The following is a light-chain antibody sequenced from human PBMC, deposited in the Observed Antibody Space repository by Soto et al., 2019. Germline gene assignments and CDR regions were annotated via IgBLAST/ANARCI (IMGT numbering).Light chain of an antibody. CDR2: DVR. Sequence: QSALTQPASVSGSPGQSITISCTGTSSDVGGYRYVSWYQQHPGKAPKLMIYDVRNRPSGVSNRFSGSKSGNTASLTISGLQAEDEADYYCSSYTSSSTLGVFGTGTKLTVL. CDR1: SSDVGGYRY. V-gene: IGLV2-14*01. CDR3: SSYTSSSTLGV. J-gene: IGLJ1*01.